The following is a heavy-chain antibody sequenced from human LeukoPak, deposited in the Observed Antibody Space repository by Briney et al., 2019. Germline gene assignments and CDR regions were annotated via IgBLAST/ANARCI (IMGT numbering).Heavy chain of an antibody. V-gene: IGHV3-23*01. CDR3: AKDLPNTMIVVVITTDAFDI. J-gene: IGHJ3*02. Sequence: GGSLRLSCAASGFTFSSYAMSGLRQAPGKGLEWFAAISGSGGSTYYADSVKGRFTSSRGNSKNTLYLQMNSLRAEDTAVYYCAKDLPNTMIVVVITTDAFDIWGQGTMVTVSS. D-gene: IGHD3-22*01. CDR2: ISGSGGST. CDR1: GFTFSSYA.